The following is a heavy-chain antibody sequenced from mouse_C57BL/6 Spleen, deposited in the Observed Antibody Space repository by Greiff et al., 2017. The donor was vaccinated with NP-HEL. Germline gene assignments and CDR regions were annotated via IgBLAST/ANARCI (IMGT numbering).Heavy chain of an antibody. D-gene: IGHD1-1*01. CDR3: APGIYYYGSSYGY. Sequence: VQLQQSGPELVKPGASVKISCKASGYAFSSSWMNWVKQRPGKGLEWIGRIYPGDGDTNYNGKFKGKATLTADQSSSTAYMQLSSLTSEDSAVYFCAPGIYYYGSSYGYWGQGTTLTVSS. V-gene: IGHV1-82*01. CDR1: GYAFSSSW. J-gene: IGHJ2*01. CDR2: IYPGDGDT.